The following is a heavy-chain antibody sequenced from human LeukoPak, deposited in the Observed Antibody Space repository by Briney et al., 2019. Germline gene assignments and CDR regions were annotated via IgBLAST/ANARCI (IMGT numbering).Heavy chain of an antibody. D-gene: IGHD7-27*01. CDR3: TRGHWGLQS. V-gene: IGHV4-59*07. J-gene: IGHJ5*02. CDR1: APSLTHYC. CDR2: IHHSRTS. Sequence: PPDPRSLTCTVSAPSLTHYCGSWTRQSAGRGVEWISYIHHSRTSDYNPSPRSRVTTSLDTSKNQFSLNLISATAADSAVYDCTRGHWGLQSWSQGNLVTVSS.